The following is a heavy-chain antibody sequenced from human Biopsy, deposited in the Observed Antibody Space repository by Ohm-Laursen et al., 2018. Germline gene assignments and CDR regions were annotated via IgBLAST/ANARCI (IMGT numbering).Heavy chain of an antibody. J-gene: IGHJ2*01. Sequence: TLSLTCCVSGASVKTSGYFWAWIRQRLGKGLEWIGYISYNERTHYNPSLTSRLAISFDTSNNRISLQLRSVSVADTAVYYCVREPKTGTAEAWYFDLWGRGSPVTVPS. CDR2: ISYNERT. D-gene: IGHD3-9*01. CDR1: GASVKTSGYF. CDR3: VREPKTGTAEAWYFDL. V-gene: IGHV4-31*03.